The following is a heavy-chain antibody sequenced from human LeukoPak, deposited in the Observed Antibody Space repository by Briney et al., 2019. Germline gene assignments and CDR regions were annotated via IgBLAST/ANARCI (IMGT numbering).Heavy chain of an antibody. D-gene: IGHD3-22*01. CDR2: ENISGST. CDR3: ASETYYYDSSGPRAFDI. CDR1: GGSFSGDY. J-gene: IGHJ3*02. Sequence: SETLSLTCAVYGGSFSGDYWSWIRQPPGRGREWIGEENISGSTNYNPSPKSRVTMSIDTSKNQFSLNLKSLTAADTAVYYCASETYYYDSSGPRAFDIWSEGTMVTVSS. V-gene: IGHV4-34*01.